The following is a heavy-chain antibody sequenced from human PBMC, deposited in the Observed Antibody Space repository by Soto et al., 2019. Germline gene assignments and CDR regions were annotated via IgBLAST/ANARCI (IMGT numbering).Heavy chain of an antibody. Sequence: QVQLVQSGAEVKKPGSSVKVSCKASGGTFSSYAISWVRQAPGQGLEWMGGIIPIFGTANYAQKFQGRVRLTEDESTSTAYMELSSLRAEDTAVYYCARGEYSSSSIGDYYYYYGMDVWGQGTTVTVSS. D-gene: IGHD6-6*01. CDR2: IIPIFGTA. V-gene: IGHV1-69*01. CDR3: ARGEYSSSSIGDYYYYYGMDV. CDR1: GGTFSSYA. J-gene: IGHJ6*02.